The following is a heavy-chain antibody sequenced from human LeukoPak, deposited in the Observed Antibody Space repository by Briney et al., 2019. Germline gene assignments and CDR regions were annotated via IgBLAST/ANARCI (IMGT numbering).Heavy chain of an antibody. Sequence: PGGSLRLSCAASGFTFSSYSMNWVRQAPGKGLEWVSSISSSSYIYYADSVKGRFTISRDNAKNSPYLQMNSLRAEDTAVYYCARDLWGAFDIWGQGTMVTVSS. J-gene: IGHJ3*02. D-gene: IGHD1-26*01. CDR2: ISSSSYI. V-gene: IGHV3-21*01. CDR1: GFTFSSYS. CDR3: ARDLWGAFDI.